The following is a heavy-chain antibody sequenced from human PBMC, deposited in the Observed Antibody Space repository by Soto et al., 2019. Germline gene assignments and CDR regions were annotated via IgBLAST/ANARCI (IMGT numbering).Heavy chain of an antibody. CDR1: AFTFSSYV. J-gene: IGHJ4*02. Sequence: EVQLLESGGGVVQPGGSLRLSCTTSAFTFSSYVMTWVRQAPGKGLEWVSSISGSGGDTWYTDTVKGRFTISRDNSKNTLYLQMNSLRAEDTATYYCAKITRAQTVDMFFDYWGQGTLVSVSS. D-gene: IGHD5-12*01. CDR3: AKITRAQTVDMFFDY. V-gene: IGHV3-23*01. CDR2: ISGSGGDT.